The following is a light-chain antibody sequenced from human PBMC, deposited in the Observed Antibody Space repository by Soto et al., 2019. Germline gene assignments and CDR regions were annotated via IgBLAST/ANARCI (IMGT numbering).Light chain of an antibody. CDR2: EVS. CDR1: SSDVGAYNY. CDR3: SSYTSSNTLV. V-gene: IGLV2-14*01. Sequence: QSALTQPASVSGSPGQSITISCTGTSSDVGAYNYVSWYQQHPGKAPNLMIFEVSDRPSGVSNRFSGSKSGNTASLTISGLKAEDEADYYCSSYTSSNTLVFGGGTKLTVL. J-gene: IGLJ2*01.